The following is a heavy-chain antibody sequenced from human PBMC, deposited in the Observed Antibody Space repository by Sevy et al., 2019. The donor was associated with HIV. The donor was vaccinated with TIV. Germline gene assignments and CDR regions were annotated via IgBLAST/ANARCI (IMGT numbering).Heavy chain of an antibody. CDR3: AREGVGDTAMAVDY. CDR1: GFTFSSYW. D-gene: IGHD5-18*01. J-gene: IGHJ4*02. CDR2: IKQDGSEK. V-gene: IGHV3-7*01. Sequence: GGSLRLSCAASGFTFSSYWMSWVRQAPGKGLEWVANIKQDGSEKYYVDSVKGRFTISRDNAKNSLYLQMNSLRAEDTAVYYCAREGVGDTAMAVDYWGQGTLVTDSS.